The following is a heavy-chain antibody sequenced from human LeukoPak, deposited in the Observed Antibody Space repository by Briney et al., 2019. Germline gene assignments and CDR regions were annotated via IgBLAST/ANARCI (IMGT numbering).Heavy chain of an antibody. J-gene: IGHJ4*02. D-gene: IGHD5-12*01. V-gene: IGHV3-33*01. CDR1: GFTFSSYG. CDR2: IWYDESNK. Sequence: GGSLRLSCAASGFTFSSYGMHWVRQAPGKGLEWVAVIWYDESNKYYADSVKGRFTISRDISKNTLYLQMNSLRGEDTAVYYCARDRGYRVSSLDYWGQGTLVTVSS. CDR3: ARDRGYRVSSLDY.